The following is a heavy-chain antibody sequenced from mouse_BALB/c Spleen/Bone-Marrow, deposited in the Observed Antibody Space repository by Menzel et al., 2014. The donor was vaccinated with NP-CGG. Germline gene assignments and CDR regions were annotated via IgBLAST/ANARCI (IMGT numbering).Heavy chain of an antibody. D-gene: IGHD1-1*01. CDR1: GFNIKDTY. CDR3: AFYYYGSSLFAY. CDR2: IDPANGNT. V-gene: IGHV14-3*02. J-gene: IGHJ3*01. Sequence: VQLQQSGAELVKPGASVKLSCTASGFNIKDTYMHWVKQRPEQGLEWIGRIDPANGNTKYDPKFQGKATITADTSSNTAYLQLSSLPSEDTAVYYCAFYYYGSSLFAYWGQGTLVTVSA.